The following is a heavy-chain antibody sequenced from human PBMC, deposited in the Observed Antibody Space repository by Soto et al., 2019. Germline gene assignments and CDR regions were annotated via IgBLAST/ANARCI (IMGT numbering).Heavy chain of an antibody. CDR2: INPNSGGT. V-gene: IGHV1-2*04. D-gene: IGHD6-13*01. Sequence: GASVKVSCKASGYTFTGYYMHWVRQAPGQGLERMGWINPNSGGTNYAQKFQGWVTMTRDTSISTAYMELSRLRSDDTAVYYCARSQASGIAAQVQHNDYGMDVWGQGTTVTVSS. J-gene: IGHJ6*02. CDR3: ARSQASGIAAQVQHNDYGMDV. CDR1: GYTFTGYY.